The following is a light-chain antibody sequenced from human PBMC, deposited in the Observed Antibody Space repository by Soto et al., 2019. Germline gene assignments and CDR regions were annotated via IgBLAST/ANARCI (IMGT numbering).Light chain of an antibody. CDR1: QSLLHSSGYNY. CDR2: LGS. V-gene: IGKV2-28*01. J-gene: IGKJ1*01. CDR3: MQAIQAPRT. Sequence: DIVMTQSPLSLPVTPGEPASISCRSSQSLLHSSGYNYLDWYLQRPGQSPQLLIYLGSNRASGVCDXXSGSGSGTDFTLRISRVEAEDVGVYYCMQAIQAPRTFGQGTNVEIK.